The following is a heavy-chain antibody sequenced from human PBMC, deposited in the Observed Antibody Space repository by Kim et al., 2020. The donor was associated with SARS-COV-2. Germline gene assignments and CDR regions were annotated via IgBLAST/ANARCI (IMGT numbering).Heavy chain of an antibody. CDR1: GFTFSSYA. D-gene: IGHD3-22*01. V-gene: IGHV3-30*04. J-gene: IGHJ4*02. CDR3: ARSHPVVITTNFDY. CDR2: ISYDGSNK. Sequence: GGSLRLSCAASGFTFSSYAMHWVRQAPGKGLEWVAVISYDGSNKYYADSVKGRFTISRDNSKNTLYLQMNSLRAEDTAVYYCARSHPVVITTNFDYWGQGTLVTVSS.